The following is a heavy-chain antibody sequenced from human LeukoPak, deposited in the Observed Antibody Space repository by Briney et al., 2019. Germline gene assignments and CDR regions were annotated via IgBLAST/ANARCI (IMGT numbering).Heavy chain of an antibody. V-gene: IGHV1-2*02. Sequence: ASVKVSCKASGYTFTGYYMHWVRQAAGQGLEWMGWINPNSGGTNYAQKFQGRVTMTSDTSISTAYMELSRLRSDDTAVYYCARDATSGSYFYYFDYWGQGTLVTVSS. J-gene: IGHJ4*02. D-gene: IGHD1-26*01. CDR2: INPNSGGT. CDR1: GYTFTGYY. CDR3: ARDATSGSYFYYFDY.